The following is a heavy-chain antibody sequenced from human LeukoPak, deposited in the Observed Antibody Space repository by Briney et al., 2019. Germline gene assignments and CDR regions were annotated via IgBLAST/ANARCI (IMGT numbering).Heavy chain of an antibody. Sequence: PSETLSLTCTVSGYSISSGYYWGWIRQSPGKGLEWIGSVYHSESTYYNPSLKSRVTISVDTSKNQFSLKLSSVTAADTAVYYCARASYYDSSEDYWGQGTLVTVSS. CDR3: ARASYYDSSEDY. J-gene: IGHJ4*02. V-gene: IGHV4-38-2*02. CDR1: GYSISSGYY. D-gene: IGHD3-22*01. CDR2: VYHSEST.